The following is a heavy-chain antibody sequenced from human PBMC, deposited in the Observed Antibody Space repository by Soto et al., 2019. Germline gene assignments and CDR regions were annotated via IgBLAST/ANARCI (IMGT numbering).Heavy chain of an antibody. J-gene: IGHJ5*02. CDR3: ARRSYGGNWFDP. D-gene: IGHD4-17*01. V-gene: IGHV4-59*01. Sequence: SETLCLTYTVSGGSISSYYWSWIRQPPGKGLEWIGYIYYSGSTNYNPSLKSRVTISVDTSKNQFSLKLSSVTAADTAVYYWARRSYGGNWFDPWGQGTLVTLSS. CDR2: IYYSGST. CDR1: GGSISSYY.